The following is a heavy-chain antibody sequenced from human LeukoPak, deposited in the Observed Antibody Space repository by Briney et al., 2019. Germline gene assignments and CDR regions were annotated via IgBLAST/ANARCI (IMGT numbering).Heavy chain of an antibody. V-gene: IGHV1-69*05. D-gene: IGHD3-3*01. CDR2: IIPIFGTA. CDR3: ARGLTIFGVVIRAFDI. CDR1: GGTFSSYA. J-gene: IGHJ3*02. Sequence: SVKVSCKASGGTFSSYAISWVRQAPGQGLEWMGGIIPIFGTANYAQKFQGRVTITTDESTSTAYMELSSLRSEDTAVYYCARGLTIFGVVIRAFDIWGQGIMVTVSS.